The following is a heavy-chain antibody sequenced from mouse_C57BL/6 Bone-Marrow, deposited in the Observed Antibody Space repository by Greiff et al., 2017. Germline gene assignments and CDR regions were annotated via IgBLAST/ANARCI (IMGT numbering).Heavy chain of an antibody. CDR3: TRGTGTAWFAY. CDR2: ISSGGDYI. CDR1: GFTFSSYA. J-gene: IGHJ3*01. D-gene: IGHD4-1*01. Sequence: EVQVVESGEGLVKPGGSLKLSCAASGFTFSSYAMSWVRQTPEKRLEWVAYISSGGDYIYYADTVKGRFTISRDNARNTLYLQMSSLKSEDTAMYYCTRGTGTAWFAYWGQGTLVTVSA. V-gene: IGHV5-9-1*02.